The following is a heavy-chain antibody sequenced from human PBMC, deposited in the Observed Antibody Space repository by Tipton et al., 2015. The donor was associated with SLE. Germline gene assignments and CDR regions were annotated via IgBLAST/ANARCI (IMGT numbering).Heavy chain of an antibody. CDR1: GGSISSGSYY. CDR3: AGGRSL. J-gene: IGHJ4*02. Sequence: TLSLTCTVSGGSISSGSYYWSWIRQPAGKGLEWIGRIYTSGSTNYNPSLKSRVTISVDTSKNQFSLKLSSVTAADTAVYYCAGGRSLWGQGTLVTVSS. CDR2: IYTSGST. V-gene: IGHV4-61*02. D-gene: IGHD1-26*01.